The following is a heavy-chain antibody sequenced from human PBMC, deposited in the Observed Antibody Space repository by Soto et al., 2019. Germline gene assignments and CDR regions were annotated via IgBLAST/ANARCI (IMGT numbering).Heavy chain of an antibody. Sequence: QVQLVQSGAEVKKPGASVKVSCKASGYTFTRYYMHWLRQAPGQGLEWMGIINPSGGATDYAQKFQGRVPMTSDTSTSTVYMELSSLKSEDTAVYYCASTDLGYSYGRSARDYWGQGTLVTVSS. V-gene: IGHV1-46*01. CDR3: ASTDLGYSYGRSARDY. D-gene: IGHD5-18*01. J-gene: IGHJ4*02. CDR1: GYTFTRYY. CDR2: INPSGGAT.